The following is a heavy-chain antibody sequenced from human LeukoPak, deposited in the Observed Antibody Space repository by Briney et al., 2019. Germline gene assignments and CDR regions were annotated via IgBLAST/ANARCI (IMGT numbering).Heavy chain of an antibody. J-gene: IGHJ6*03. D-gene: IGHD3-9*01. Sequence: SVKVSCKASGGTFSGYAISWVRQAPGQGLEWMGGIIPIFGTANYAQKFQGRVTITADKSTSTAYMELSSLRSEDTAVYYCASGTYYDILTGYYRDYYYYYMDVWGKGTTVTVSS. CDR3: ASGTYYDILTGYYRDYYYYYMDV. CDR2: IIPIFGTA. CDR1: GGTFSGYA. V-gene: IGHV1-69*06.